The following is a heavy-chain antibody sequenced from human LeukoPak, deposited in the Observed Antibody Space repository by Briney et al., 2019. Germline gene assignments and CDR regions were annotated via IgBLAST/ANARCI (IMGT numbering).Heavy chain of an antibody. CDR2: INHGGST. V-gene: IGHV4-34*01. D-gene: IGHD4/OR15-4a*01. CDR1: GGSLSGYY. CDR3: AREGRMSMGIEY. Sequence: PSETLSLTCAVYGGSLSGYYWSWIRQSPGKGLEWIEEINHGGSTNYNPPLKSRVTMSVDTSKNHFSLKLSSVTAADTAVYFCAREGRMSMGIEYWGQGTLVTVSS. J-gene: IGHJ4*02.